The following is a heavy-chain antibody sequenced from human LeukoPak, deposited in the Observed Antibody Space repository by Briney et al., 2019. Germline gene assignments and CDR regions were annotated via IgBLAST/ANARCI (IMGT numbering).Heavy chain of an antibody. D-gene: IGHD2-15*01. CDR2: ISSSGSTI. CDR3: ARGKGSAFDI. CDR1: GFTVSSNF. V-gene: IGHV3-48*04. J-gene: IGHJ3*02. Sequence: SGGSLRLSCAASGFTVSSNFLSWVRQAPGKGLEWVSYISSSGSTIYYADSVKGRFTISRDNAKNSLYLQMNSLRAEDTAVYYCARGKGSAFDIWGQGTMVTVSS.